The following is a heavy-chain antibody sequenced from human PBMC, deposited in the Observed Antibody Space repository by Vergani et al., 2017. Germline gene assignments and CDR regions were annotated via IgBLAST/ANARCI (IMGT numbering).Heavy chain of an antibody. J-gene: IGHJ4*02. D-gene: IGHD3-10*01. V-gene: IGHV4-59*01. CDR1: GGSISSYY. Sequence: QVQLQESGPGLVKPSETLSLTCTVSGGSISSYYWSWIRQPPGKGLEWIGYIYYSGSTNYNPSLKSRVTISVDTSKNQFSLKLSSVTAADTAVYYCARGEPSMVRGVTYFDYGGQGTLVTVSS. CDR2: IYYSGST. CDR3: ARGEPSMVRGVTYFDY.